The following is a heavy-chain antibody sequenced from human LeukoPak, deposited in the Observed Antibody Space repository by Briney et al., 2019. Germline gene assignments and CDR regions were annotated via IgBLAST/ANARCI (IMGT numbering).Heavy chain of an antibody. CDR3: ARDVSGHIDY. D-gene: IGHD2-15*01. J-gene: IGHJ4*02. CDR2: IYHSGST. CDR1: GGSISSGGYS. V-gene: IGHV4-30-2*01. Sequence: RPSETLSLTCAVSGGSISSGGYSWSWIRQPPGKGLEWIGYIYHSGSTYYNPSLKSRVTISVDRSKNQFSLKLSSVTAADTAVYYCARDVSGHIDYWGQGTLVTVSS.